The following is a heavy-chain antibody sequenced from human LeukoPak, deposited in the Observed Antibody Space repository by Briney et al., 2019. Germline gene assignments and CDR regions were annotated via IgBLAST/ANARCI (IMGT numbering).Heavy chain of an antibody. Sequence: ASVKVSCKASGYTFTSNYIHWVRQAPGQGLEWMGMIYPRDGSTSYAQKFQGRVTMTRDTSTSTVYMELSSLRSEDTAVYYCARAATPAYYYDILTGYYDYYYGMAVWGQGTTVTVSS. CDR3: ARAATPAYYYDILTGYYDYYYGMAV. CDR1: GYTFTSNY. CDR2: IYPRDGST. J-gene: IGHJ6*02. D-gene: IGHD3-9*01. V-gene: IGHV1-46*01.